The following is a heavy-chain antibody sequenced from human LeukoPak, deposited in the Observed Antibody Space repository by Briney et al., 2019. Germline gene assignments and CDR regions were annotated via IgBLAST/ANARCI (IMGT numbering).Heavy chain of an antibody. CDR1: GGSFSSYY. CDR2: IYITGST. CDR3: ARGGRSSSSWFDP. D-gene: IGHD6-6*01. V-gene: IGHV4-4*07. J-gene: IGHJ5*02. Sequence: PSETLSLTCTVSGGSFSSYYWTWIRQSAGKGLEWIGRIYITGSTNYNPSLKSRVTISLDTSKNQFSLKLTSVTVADTAVYYCARGGRSSSSWFDPWGQGTLVTVSS.